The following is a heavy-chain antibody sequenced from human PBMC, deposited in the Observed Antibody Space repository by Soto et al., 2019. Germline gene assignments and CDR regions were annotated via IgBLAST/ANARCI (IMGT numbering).Heavy chain of an antibody. Sequence: QVQLQQCGAGLLKPSETLSLTCAVYGRSFSGYYWSWIRQPPGKGLEWIGEINHSGSTNYNTSLKGRVTISVDTSKNQFSLKLSSVTAADTAVYYCARGSKQWLVHWFDPWGQGTLVTVSS. CDR1: GRSFSGYY. J-gene: IGHJ5*02. CDR2: INHSGST. V-gene: IGHV4-34*01. D-gene: IGHD6-19*01. CDR3: ARGSKQWLVHWFDP.